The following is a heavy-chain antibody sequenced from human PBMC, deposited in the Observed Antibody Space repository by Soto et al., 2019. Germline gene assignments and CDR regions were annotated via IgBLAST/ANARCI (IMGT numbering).Heavy chain of an antibody. Sequence: SETRPLTCAASGGSISSSNWWSWVRQPPGKGLGWSGESYHSGATNYNPSRKSRGTISVDKSKKYFSLRLSSVTAADTAVYYCARNNTDDIGAWGEGTLVTV. V-gene: IGHV4-4*02. D-gene: IGHD2-8*02. CDR2: SYHSGAT. J-gene: IGHJ4*02. CDR3: ARNNTDDIGA. CDR1: GGSISSSNW.